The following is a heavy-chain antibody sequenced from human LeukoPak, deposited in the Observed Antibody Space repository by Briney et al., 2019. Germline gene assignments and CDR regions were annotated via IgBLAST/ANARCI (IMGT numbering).Heavy chain of an antibody. CDR1: GFTFSDYY. J-gene: IGHJ3*02. V-gene: IGHV3-11*04. D-gene: IGHD4-23*01. CDR2: ISSSGSTI. Sequence: GGSLRLSCAASGFTFSDYYMSWIRQAPGKGLEWVSYISSSGSTIYYADSVKGRFTISRDNAKNSLYLQMNSLRAEDTAVYYCARDPSRTTVGQDAFDIWGQGNPGHRLL. CDR3: ARDPSRTTVGQDAFDI.